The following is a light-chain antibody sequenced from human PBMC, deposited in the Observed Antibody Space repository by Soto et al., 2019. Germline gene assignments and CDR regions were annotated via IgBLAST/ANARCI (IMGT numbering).Light chain of an antibody. Sequence: EIVMTHSPATLSVSPGERATLSCRASQSVSSNLAWYRQKPGQAPRLLIYGASTRATGIPARFSGSGSGTEFALTISGLQSEDFAVYYCQQYHEWPLTFGGGTKVDIK. V-gene: IGKV3-15*01. CDR2: GAS. CDR1: QSVSSN. CDR3: QQYHEWPLT. J-gene: IGKJ4*01.